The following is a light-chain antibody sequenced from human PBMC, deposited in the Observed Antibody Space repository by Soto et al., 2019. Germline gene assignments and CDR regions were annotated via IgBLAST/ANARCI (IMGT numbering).Light chain of an antibody. J-gene: IGKJ4*01. V-gene: IGKV1-27*01. Sequence: DVQMTQSPSSLSAFVGDRVTITCRASQGIAPYLAWFQQKPGKVPKILIYATSTLQSGVPSRFSGSGSGTDFTLTISSLQPEDVATYYCQKYNSAPLAVGGGTKVEIK. CDR2: ATS. CDR3: QKYNSAPLA. CDR1: QGIAPY.